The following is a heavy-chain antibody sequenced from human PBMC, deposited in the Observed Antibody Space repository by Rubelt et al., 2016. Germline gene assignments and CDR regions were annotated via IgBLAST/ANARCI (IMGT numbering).Heavy chain of an antibody. CDR1: GYTFTNHW. J-gene: IGHJ4*02. CDR3: ARRNSGTYSPFDY. CDR2: IDPSDSYT. Sequence: EVQLVQSGAEVKKPGESLRISCKGSGYTFTNHWISWVRQMPGKGLEWLGRIDPSDSYTNYNPSLRGHVTISVDKSISTAYLQWSSLQASDTAMYYGARRNSGTYSPFDYWGQGTMVTVSP. V-gene: IGHV5-10-1*03. D-gene: IGHD1-26*01.